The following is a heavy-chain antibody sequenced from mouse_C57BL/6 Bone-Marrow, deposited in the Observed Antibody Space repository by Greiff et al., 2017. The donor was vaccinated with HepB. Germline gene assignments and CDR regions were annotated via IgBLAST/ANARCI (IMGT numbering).Heavy chain of an antibody. J-gene: IGHJ2*01. V-gene: IGHV1-64*01. CDR2: IHPNSGST. D-gene: IGHD1-1*01. CDR3: ARILITTVVAHFDY. CDR1: GYTFTSYW. Sequence: QVQLQQPGAELVKPGASVKLSCKASGYTFTSYWMHWVKQRPGQGLEWIGMIHPNSGSTNYNEKFKSKATLTVDKSSSTAYMQLSSLTSEDSAVYYCARILITTVVAHFDYWGQGTTLTVSS.